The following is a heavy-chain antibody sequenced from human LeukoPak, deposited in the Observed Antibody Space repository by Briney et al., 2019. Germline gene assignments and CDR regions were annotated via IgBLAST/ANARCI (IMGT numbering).Heavy chain of an antibody. CDR1: GFTFSSHA. CDR3: AKGRDTTNFYDY. V-gene: IGHV3-23*01. D-gene: IGHD2-2*01. Sequence: QPGGSLRLSCAASGFTFSSHAMSWVRQAPGKGLEWVSTIGGSGSSTYSADSVKGRFTISRDNSKNTLYLRMNSLRAEDTAVYYCAKGRDTTNFYDYWGLGTLVTVSS. CDR2: IGGSGSST. J-gene: IGHJ4*02.